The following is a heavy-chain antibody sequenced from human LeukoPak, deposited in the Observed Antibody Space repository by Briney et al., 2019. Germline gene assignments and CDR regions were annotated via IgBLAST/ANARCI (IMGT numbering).Heavy chain of an antibody. V-gene: IGHV3-23*01. CDR2: ISGSGGST. D-gene: IGHD2-2*01. CDR3: AKALTEDQLPGGGDY. J-gene: IGHJ4*02. Sequence: PGGSLRLSCAASGFTFSSYAMSWVRQAPGKGLEWVSAISGSGGSTYYADSVKGRFTISRDNSKNTLYLQMNSLRAEDTAVYYCAKALTEDQLPGGGDYWGQGTLVTVSS. CDR1: GFTFSSYA.